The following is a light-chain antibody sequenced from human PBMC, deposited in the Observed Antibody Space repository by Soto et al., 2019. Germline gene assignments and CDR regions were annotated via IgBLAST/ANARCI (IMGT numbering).Light chain of an antibody. CDR1: SSNIGAGYD. CDR3: HSYDSTLSASI. CDR2: GNT. V-gene: IGLV1-40*01. Sequence: QSVLTQPPSVSGAPGRRVTISCTGSSSNIGAGYDVHWYHQLPGTAPKPLIFGNTNRPSGVPDRFSGSKSGTSASLAITGLQAEDEADYYCHSYDSTLSASIFGGGTKLTVL. J-gene: IGLJ2*01.